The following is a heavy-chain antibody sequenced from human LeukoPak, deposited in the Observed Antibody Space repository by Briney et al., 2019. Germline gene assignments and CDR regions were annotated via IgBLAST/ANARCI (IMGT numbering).Heavy chain of an antibody. Sequence: PGGSLGLSCAASGFTFSSYAMSWVRQAPGKGLEWVSAISGSGGSTYYADSVKGRFTISRDNSKNTLYLQMNSLRAEDTAVYYCAKDGSLIPRIVGATPYFDYWGQGTLVTVSS. CDR2: ISGSGGST. CDR1: GFTFSSYA. V-gene: IGHV3-23*01. CDR3: AKDGSLIPRIVGATPYFDY. J-gene: IGHJ4*02. D-gene: IGHD1-26*01.